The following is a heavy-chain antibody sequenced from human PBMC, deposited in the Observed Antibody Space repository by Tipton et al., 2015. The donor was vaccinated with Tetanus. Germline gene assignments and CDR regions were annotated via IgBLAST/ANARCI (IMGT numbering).Heavy chain of an antibody. J-gene: IGHJ4*02. CDR1: GASISSRL. CDR3: ARGKSDTSGYSFPYFDY. Sequence: LRLSCTVSGASISSRLWNWIRQPPGKGLEWIGYLHYSGATAYNPSLRSRVTISGDTSKNLFSLRLKSVTAADTAIYYCARGKSDTSGYSFPYFDYWGQGTLVTASS. CDR2: LHYSGAT. V-gene: IGHV4-59*11. D-gene: IGHD3-22*01.